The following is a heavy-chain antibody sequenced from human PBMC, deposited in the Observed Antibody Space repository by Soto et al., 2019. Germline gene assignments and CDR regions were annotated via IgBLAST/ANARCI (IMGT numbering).Heavy chain of an antibody. D-gene: IGHD3-10*01. V-gene: IGHV1-8*01. Sequence: ASVKVTCKASGYALTSYDINWVRQATGQGLEWMGWMNPNSGNTGYAQKFQGRVTMTRNTSISTAYMELSSLRSEDTAVYYCARGDGGSADYYGSGLGGDAFDIWGQGTMVTVSS. CDR3: ARGDGGSADYYGSGLGGDAFDI. CDR2: MNPNSGNT. J-gene: IGHJ3*02. CDR1: GYALTSYD.